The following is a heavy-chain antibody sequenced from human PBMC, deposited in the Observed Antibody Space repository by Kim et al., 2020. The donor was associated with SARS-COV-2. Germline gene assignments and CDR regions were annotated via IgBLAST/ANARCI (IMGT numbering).Heavy chain of an antibody. CDR2: ISGSGGST. CDR3: AKGGCSGGSCYSYFQH. CDR1: GFTFSSYA. D-gene: IGHD2-15*01. Sequence: GGSLRLSCAASGFTFSSYAMSWVRQAPGKGLEWVSAISGSGGSTYYADSVKGRFTISRDNSKNTLYLQMNSLRAEDTAVYYCAKGGCSGGSCYSYFQHWGQGTLVTVSS. J-gene: IGHJ1*01. V-gene: IGHV3-23*01.